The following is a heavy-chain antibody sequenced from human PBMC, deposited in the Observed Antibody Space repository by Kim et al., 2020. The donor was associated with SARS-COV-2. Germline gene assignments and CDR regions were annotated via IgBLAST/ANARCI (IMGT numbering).Heavy chain of an antibody. V-gene: IGHV3-7*03. CDR1: GFMFSDYW. D-gene: IGHD3-22*01. CDR2: IKRDGSEK. J-gene: IGHJ6*02. CDR3: VRDVPYYYDKKSDFGLDV. Sequence: GESLKISCAASGFMFSDYWMSWVRQAPGKGLEWVAIIKRDGSEKHYVDSVRGRFTISRDNTERSVFLQMNSLRAEDTAVYYCVRDVPYYYDKKSDFGLDVWGQGTTVTVSS.